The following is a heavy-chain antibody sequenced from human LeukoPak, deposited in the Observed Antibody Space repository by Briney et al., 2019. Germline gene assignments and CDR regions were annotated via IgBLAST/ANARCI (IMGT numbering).Heavy chain of an antibody. V-gene: IGHV1-69*06. CDR3: ARGAVATGFDY. CDR1: GYTFTGYY. J-gene: IGHJ4*02. CDR2: IIPIFGTA. Sequence: GASVKVSCKASGYTFTGYYIHWVRQAPGQGLEWMGGIIPIFGTANYAQKFQGRVTITADKSTSTAYMELSSLRSEDTAVYYCARGAVATGFDYWGQGTLVTVSS. D-gene: IGHD2-21*02.